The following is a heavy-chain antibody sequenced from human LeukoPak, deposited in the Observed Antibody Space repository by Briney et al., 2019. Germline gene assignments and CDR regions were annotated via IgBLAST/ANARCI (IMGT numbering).Heavy chain of an antibody. CDR3: ARDNYGDYFDY. Sequence: SETLSLTCTVSGGSISSYYWSWIRQPPGKGLEWIGYIYYSGSTNYNPSLKSRVTISVDTSKNQFSLKLSSVTAADTAVYYCARDNYGDYFDYWGQGTMVTVSS. V-gene: IGHV4-59*01. CDR1: GGSISSYY. D-gene: IGHD4-17*01. CDR2: IYYSGST. J-gene: IGHJ4*02.